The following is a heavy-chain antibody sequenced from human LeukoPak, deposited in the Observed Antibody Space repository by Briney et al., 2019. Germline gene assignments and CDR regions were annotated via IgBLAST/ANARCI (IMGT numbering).Heavy chain of an antibody. D-gene: IGHD3-22*01. V-gene: IGHV5-51*01. CDR1: GFSFSSYW. J-gene: IGHJ5*02. Sequence: PGESLKISCKGSGFSFSSYWIGWVRQMPGKGLEWMGITYPDDSDTRYSPSFQGQVTISADKFISTAYLQWSSLKASDTAIYYCARHGRYSSGYRWFDPWGQGTLVTVSS. CDR3: ARHGRYSSGYRWFDP. CDR2: TYPDDSDT.